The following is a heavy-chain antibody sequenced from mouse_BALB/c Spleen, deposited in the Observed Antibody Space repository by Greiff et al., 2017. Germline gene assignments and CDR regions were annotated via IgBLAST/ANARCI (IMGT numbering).Heavy chain of an antibody. CDR1: GFTFSSYT. J-gene: IGHJ2*01. D-gene: IGHD1-1*01. V-gene: IGHV5-12-2*01. CDR2: ISNGGGST. CDR3: ARHYYGFDY. Sequence: EVQLQESGGGLVQPGGSLKLSCAASGFTFSSYTMSWVRQTPEKRLEWVAYISNGGGSTYYPDTVKGRFTISRDNAKNTLYLQMSSLKSEDTAMYYCARHYYGFDYWGQGTTLTVSS.